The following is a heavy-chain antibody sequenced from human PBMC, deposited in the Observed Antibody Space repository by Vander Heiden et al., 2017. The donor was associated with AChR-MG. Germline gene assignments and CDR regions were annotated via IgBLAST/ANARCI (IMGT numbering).Heavy chain of an antibody. CDR1: GFTSSSYS. J-gene: IGHJ4*02. CDR2: ISSSSSYI. Sequence: EVQLVESGGGLVKPGGSLRLSCAASGFTSSSYSMNWVRQAPGKGLEWVSSISSSSSYIYYADSVKGRFTISRDNAKNSLYLQMNSLRAEDTAVYYCARRGYSSGWPNFDYWGQGTLVTVSS. V-gene: IGHV3-21*01. D-gene: IGHD6-19*01. CDR3: ARRGYSSGWPNFDY.